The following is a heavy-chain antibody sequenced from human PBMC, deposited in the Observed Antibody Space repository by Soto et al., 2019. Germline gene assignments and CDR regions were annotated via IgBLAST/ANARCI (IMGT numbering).Heavy chain of an antibody. J-gene: IGHJ4*02. V-gene: IGHV1-18*01. Sequence: QVQLVQSGAEVKKPGASVKVSCKASGYSFTSYGISWVRQAPGQGLEWMGWISTYNGDTNYAQKLQGRLTMTTDTSTSTDYMELRSLRSDDTAVYFCARDLNSASYYNYWGQGTLVTVSS. D-gene: IGHD1-26*01. CDR2: ISTYNGDT. CDR3: ARDLNSASYYNY. CDR1: GYSFTSYG.